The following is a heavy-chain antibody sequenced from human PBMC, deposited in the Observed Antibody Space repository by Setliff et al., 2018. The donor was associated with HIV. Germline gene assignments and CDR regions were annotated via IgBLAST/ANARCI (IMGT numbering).Heavy chain of an antibody. D-gene: IGHD2-8*01. V-gene: IGHV1-2*06. Sequence: ASVKVSCKASGYTFTAYYIHWVRQAPGQGLEWMGRIIPNSGGTNYAQKFQGRVTMTRDTSISTAYMELSRLRSDDTAVYYCATKVYCTSGVCLDAFDIWGQGTMVTVSS. CDR2: IIPNSGGT. CDR3: ATKVYCTSGVCLDAFDI. CDR1: GYTFTAYY. J-gene: IGHJ3*02.